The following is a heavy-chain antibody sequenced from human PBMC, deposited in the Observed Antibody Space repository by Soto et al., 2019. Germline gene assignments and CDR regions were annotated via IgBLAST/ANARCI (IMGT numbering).Heavy chain of an antibody. CDR3: TRGGSLYDRSKGDF. Sequence: GGSLRLSCAASGFTFSSYGMHWVRQAPGKGLEWVAVIWYDGSNKYYADSVKGRFTISRDNAKNSLFLQMNSLRVDDTAVYSCTRGGSLYDRSKGDFWGPGTQVTVSS. V-gene: IGHV3-33*03. J-gene: IGHJ4*02. D-gene: IGHD3-16*01. CDR1: GFTFSSYG. CDR2: IWYDGSNK.